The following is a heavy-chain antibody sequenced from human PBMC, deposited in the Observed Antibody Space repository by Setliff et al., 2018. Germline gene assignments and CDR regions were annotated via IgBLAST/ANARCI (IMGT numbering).Heavy chain of an antibody. CDR3: AGTPARGTTWLSPFDY. Sequence: KASETLSLTCSVYGESFSNNYWSWIRQPPGKGLEWIGESNHSGGTSYNPSLTSRVTISVDTSKNQFSLKLSSVTAADTAMYFCAGTPARGTTWLSPFDYWGQGTLVTVSS. CDR1: GESFSNNY. V-gene: IGHV4-34*01. D-gene: IGHD5-12*01. CDR2: SNHSGGT. J-gene: IGHJ4*02.